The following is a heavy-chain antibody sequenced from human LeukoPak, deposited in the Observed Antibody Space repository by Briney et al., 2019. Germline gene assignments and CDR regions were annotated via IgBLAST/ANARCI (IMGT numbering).Heavy chain of an antibody. CDR2: ISSSGSTI. CDR3: ARDGYDYGYYYYMDV. Sequence: GGSLRLSCAASGFTFSSYEMNWVRQAPGKGLEWVSYISSSGSTIYYADSVKGRFTISRDNAKNSLYLQMNSLRAEDTAVYYCARDGYDYGYYYYMDVWGNGTTVTVSS. CDR1: GFTFSSYE. D-gene: IGHD5-12*01. J-gene: IGHJ6*03. V-gene: IGHV3-48*03.